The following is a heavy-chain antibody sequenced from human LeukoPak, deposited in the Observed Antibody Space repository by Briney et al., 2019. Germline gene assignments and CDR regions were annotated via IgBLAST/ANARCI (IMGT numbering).Heavy chain of an antibody. CDR3: ASSQWLDYYFDY. J-gene: IGHJ4*02. CDR2: IYYSGST. CDR1: GGSVSSGSYY. D-gene: IGHD6-19*01. V-gene: IGHV4-61*01. Sequence: ASETLSLTCTVSGGSVSSGSYYWSWIRQPPGKGLEWIGYIYYSGSTNYNPSLKSRVTISVDTSKNQLSLKLSSVTAADTAVYYCASSQWLDYYFDYWGQGTLVTVSS.